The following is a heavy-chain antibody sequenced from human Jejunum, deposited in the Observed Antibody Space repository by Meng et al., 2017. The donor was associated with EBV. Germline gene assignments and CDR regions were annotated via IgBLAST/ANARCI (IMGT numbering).Heavy chain of an antibody. Sequence: AVFGGGLVWPGWSMRLSCLASVFTREYYGMNWVRQVQGKGLEWVATINWDGRRTGYADSVKGRFTISRDNAKNSLYLQMNSLRAEDTALYHCARDKRGAGYCHDYWGQGTLVTVSS. J-gene: IGHJ4*02. D-gene: IGHD2-2*03. V-gene: IGHV3-20*01. CDR2: INWDGRRT. CDR1: VFTREYYG. CDR3: ARDKRGAGYCHDY.